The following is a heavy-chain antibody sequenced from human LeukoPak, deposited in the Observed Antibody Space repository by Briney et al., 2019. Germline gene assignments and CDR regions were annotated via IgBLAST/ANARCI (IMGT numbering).Heavy chain of an antibody. CDR3: ARVDTAMGYYFDY. CDR1: GGSFSGYY. D-gene: IGHD5-18*01. V-gene: IGHV4-34*01. Sequence: SETLSLTCAVYGGSFSGYYWSWIRQPPGKGLEWIGEINHSGSTNYNPSLKSRVTMSVDTSKNQFSLKLSSVTAADTAVYYCARVDTAMGYYFDYWGQGTLVIVSS. J-gene: IGHJ4*02. CDR2: INHSGST.